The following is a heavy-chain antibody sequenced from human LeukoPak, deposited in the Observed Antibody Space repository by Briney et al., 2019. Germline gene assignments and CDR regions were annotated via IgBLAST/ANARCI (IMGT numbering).Heavy chain of an antibody. D-gene: IGHD2-2*01. J-gene: IGHJ4*02. V-gene: IGHV1-2*06. CDR1: GYTFTGYY. CDR2: INPNSGGT. CDR3: ARAKRAYCSSTSCPLFVDY. Sequence: ASVKVSCKASGYTFTGYYMHWVRQAPGQGLELMGRINPNSGGTNYAQKFQGRVTMTRDTSISTAYMELSRLRSDDTAVYYCARAKRAYCSSTSCPLFVDYWGQGTLVTDSS.